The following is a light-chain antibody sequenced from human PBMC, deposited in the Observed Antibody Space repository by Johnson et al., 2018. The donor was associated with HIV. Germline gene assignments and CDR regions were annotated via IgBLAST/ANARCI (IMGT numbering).Light chain of an antibody. Sequence: QSVLTQPPSVSAAPGQKVTISCSGSSSNIGNNYVSWYQQLPGTAPKLLIYENNKRPSGIPDRFSGSKSVTSATLGITGLQTGDEADYYCETWDSSLSGVFGTGTKVTVL. V-gene: IGLV1-51*01. CDR3: ETWDSSLSGV. J-gene: IGLJ1*01. CDR1: SSNIGNNY. CDR2: ENN.